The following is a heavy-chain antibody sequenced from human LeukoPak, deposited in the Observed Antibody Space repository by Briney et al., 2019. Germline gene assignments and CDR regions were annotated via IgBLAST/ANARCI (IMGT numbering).Heavy chain of an antibody. CDR1: GGSISSSSYY. CDR3: ARGQGITIFGVVSYYFDY. J-gene: IGHJ4*02. D-gene: IGHD3-3*01. Sequence: PSETMSLTCTVSGGSISSSSYYWGWIRQPPGKGLEWIGSIYYSGSTYSNPSPKSRLTISVDTSKNQFSLKLGSVTAADTAVYYCARGQGITIFGVVSYYFDYWGQGPLVTVSS. CDR2: IYYSGST. V-gene: IGHV4-39*07.